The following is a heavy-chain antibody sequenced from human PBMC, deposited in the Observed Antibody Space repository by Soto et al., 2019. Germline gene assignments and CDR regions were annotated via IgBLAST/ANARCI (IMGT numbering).Heavy chain of an antibody. Sequence: SSETLSLTCTVSGGSVSSGSYYWSWIRQPPGKGLEWIGYVYFSGTTNYNPSLKSRVTISVDMSKNQFSLKLSSVTAADTAVYYCARGHNYGYSTFDMWGQGTMVTVSS. V-gene: IGHV4-61*01. D-gene: IGHD5-18*01. CDR3: ARGHNYGYSTFDM. J-gene: IGHJ3*02. CDR1: GGSVSSGSYY. CDR2: VYFSGTT.